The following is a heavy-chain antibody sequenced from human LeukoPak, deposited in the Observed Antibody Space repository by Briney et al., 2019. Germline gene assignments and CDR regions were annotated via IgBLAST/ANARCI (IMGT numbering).Heavy chain of an antibody. CDR1: GFTFSSYG. D-gene: IGHD3-10*01. Sequence: GRSLRLSCAASGFTFSSYGMHWVRQAPGKGLEWVSAISGSGGSTYYADSVKGRFTISRDNSKNTLYLQMNSLRAEDTAVYYCAKGSWSLLWFGELFCYFDYWGQGTLVTVSS. V-gene: IGHV3-23*01. CDR3: AKGSWSLLWFGELFCYFDY. J-gene: IGHJ4*02. CDR2: ISGSGGST.